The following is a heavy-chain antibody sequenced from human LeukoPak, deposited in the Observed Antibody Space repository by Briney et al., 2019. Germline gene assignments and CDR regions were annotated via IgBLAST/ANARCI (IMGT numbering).Heavy chain of an antibody. V-gene: IGHV1-46*01. CDR3: ARHSLIGTTPFDY. CDR2: INPSVGST. J-gene: IGHJ4*02. CDR1: GYTFTTYY. Sequence: ASVQVSCKASGYTFTTYYVHWVRQAPGQGLEWMGVINPSVGSTSYAQKFQGRVTMTRDTSTSTVYMELSSLRSEDTAVYYCARHSLIGTTPFDYWGQGTLVTVSS. D-gene: IGHD1-20*01.